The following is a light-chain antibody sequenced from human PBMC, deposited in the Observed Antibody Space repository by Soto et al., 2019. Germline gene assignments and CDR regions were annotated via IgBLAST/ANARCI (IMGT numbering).Light chain of an antibody. J-gene: IGKJ4*01. Sequence: EIVLTQSPATLSLSPGERASLSCRASQSVGTYSAWYQQKPGQAPRLLIYDASSRAVGVAPRFRGSGSGTDFTLTIAYVEPEDFAVYYCQQRSTWPLTFGGGTRVEF. CDR3: QQRSTWPLT. V-gene: IGKV3-11*01. CDR2: DAS. CDR1: QSVGTY.